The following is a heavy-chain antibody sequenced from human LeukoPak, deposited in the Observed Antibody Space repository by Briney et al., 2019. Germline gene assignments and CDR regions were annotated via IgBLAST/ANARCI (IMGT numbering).Heavy chain of an antibody. J-gene: IGHJ4*02. D-gene: IGHD6-19*01. CDR2: INHSGST. V-gene: IGHV4-34*01. CDR3: ARLTRVVAVAYYFDY. CDR1: GGSFSGYY. Sequence: SETLSLTCAVYGGSFSGYYWTWIRQPPGKGLEWIGEINHSGSTNYNPSLKSRVTISGDTSKNQFSLKLSSVTAADTAVYSCARLTRVVAVAYYFDYWGQGTLVTVSS.